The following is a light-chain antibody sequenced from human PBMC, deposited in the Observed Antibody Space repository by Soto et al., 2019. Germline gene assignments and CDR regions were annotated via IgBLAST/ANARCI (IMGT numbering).Light chain of an antibody. CDR2: GAS. CDR1: QSVTSNY. J-gene: IGKJ1*01. V-gene: IGKV3-20*01. CDR3: QQYAYTPPT. Sequence: EVVLTQSPGTLSLSPGERATLSCRASQSVTSNYLAWYQHKPGQAPRLLIYGASSRATGIPDRFSGSGSGTDFTLTISRLEPEDCAVYYCQQYAYTPPTFGLGTPVDIK.